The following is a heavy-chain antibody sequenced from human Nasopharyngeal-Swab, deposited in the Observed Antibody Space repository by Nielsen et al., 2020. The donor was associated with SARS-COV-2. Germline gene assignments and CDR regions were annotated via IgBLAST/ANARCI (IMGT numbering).Heavy chain of an antibody. CDR3: ARDYASGAYASSP. D-gene: IGHD3-10*01. V-gene: IGHV3-7*04. CDR2: IEPDGSGK. J-gene: IGHJ5*02. CDR1: GFPFSNYY. Sequence: GESLKISCEGSGFPFSNYYMRWVRQAPGKGLECVANIEPDGSGKQYVDSVKGRSTISRDNAKNSLFLQMNSLRVEDTAVYYCARDYASGAYASSPWGQGTLVTVSS.